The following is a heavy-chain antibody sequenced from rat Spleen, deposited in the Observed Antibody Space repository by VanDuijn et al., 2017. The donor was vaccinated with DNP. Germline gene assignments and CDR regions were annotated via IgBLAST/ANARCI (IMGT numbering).Heavy chain of an antibody. CDR3: ARGPNYGGWSDYFDY. CDR2: VNKDSSRI. Sequence: EVKFVESGGGLVQPGRSLKLSCAASGFIFIDFWMGWVRQAPGKGLQWIGEVNKDSSRINYSPSLKEKFTISRDNAQNTLFLQMSKLGSEDTAIYYWARGPNYGGWSDYFDYWGQGVMVTVSS. D-gene: IGHD1-11*01. CDR1: GFIFIDFW. J-gene: IGHJ2*01. V-gene: IGHV4-2*01.